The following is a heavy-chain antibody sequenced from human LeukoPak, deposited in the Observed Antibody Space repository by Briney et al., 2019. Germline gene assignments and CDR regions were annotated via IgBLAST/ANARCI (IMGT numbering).Heavy chain of an antibody. J-gene: IGHJ1*01. D-gene: IGHD3-22*01. V-gene: IGHV4-34*01. CDR2: INHSGST. Sequence: PSETLSLTCAVYGGSFSGYYWSWIRQPPGKGLEWIGEINHSGSTNYNPSLKSRVTISVDTSKNQFSLKLSSVTAADTAVYYCATGVTPGFIVVNFQHWGQGTLVTVSS. CDR3: ATGVTPGFIVVNFQH. CDR1: GGSFSGYY.